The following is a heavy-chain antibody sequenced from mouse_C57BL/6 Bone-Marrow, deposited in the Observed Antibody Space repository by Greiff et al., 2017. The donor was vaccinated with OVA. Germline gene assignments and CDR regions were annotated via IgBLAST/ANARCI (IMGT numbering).Heavy chain of an antibody. V-gene: IGHV1-54*01. D-gene: IGHD2-4*01. CDR3: ARWGLRRDYYAMDY. Sequence: QVQLQQSGAELVRPGTSVKVSCKASGYAFTNYLIEWVKQRPGQGLEWIGVINPGSGGTNYNEKFKGKATLTADKSSSTAYMQLSSLTSEDSAVYSCARWGLRRDYYAMDYWGQGTSVTVSS. CDR1: GYAFTNYL. CDR2: INPGSGGT. J-gene: IGHJ4*01.